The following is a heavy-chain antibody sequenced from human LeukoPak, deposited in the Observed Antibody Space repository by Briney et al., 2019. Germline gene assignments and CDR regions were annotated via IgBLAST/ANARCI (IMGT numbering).Heavy chain of an antibody. V-gene: IGHV1-46*01. CDR3: ARKQRGYSYRDY. CDR1: GYTFTSYY. Sequence: ASVKVSCKASGYTFTSYYMHWVRQAPGQGLEWMGIINPSGGSTSYAQKSQGRVTMTRDMSTSTVYMELSSLRSEDTAVYYCARKQRGYSYRDYWGQGTLVTVSS. J-gene: IGHJ4*02. D-gene: IGHD5-18*01. CDR2: INPSGGST.